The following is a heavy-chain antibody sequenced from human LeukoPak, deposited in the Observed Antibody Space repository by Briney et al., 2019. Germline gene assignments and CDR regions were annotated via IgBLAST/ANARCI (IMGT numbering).Heavy chain of an antibody. CDR3: AKDDESGPFDY. J-gene: IGHJ4*02. CDR1: GFTFSSYG. CDR2: ISYDGSNK. Sequence: GGSLRLSCAASGFTFSSYGMHWVRQAPDKGLEWVAVISYDGSNKYYADSVKGRFTISRDNSKNTLYLQMNSLRAEDTAVYYCAKDDESGPFDYWGQGTLVTVSS. D-gene: IGHD1-26*01. V-gene: IGHV3-30*18.